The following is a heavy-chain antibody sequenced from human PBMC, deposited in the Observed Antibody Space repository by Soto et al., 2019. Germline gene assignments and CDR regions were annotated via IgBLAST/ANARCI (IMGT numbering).Heavy chain of an antibody. CDR3: ARGSLRWYRSPTYWFDP. V-gene: IGHV4-34*01. J-gene: IGHJ5*02. Sequence: SETLSLTCAVYGGSFSGYYWSWIRQPPGKGLEWIGEINHSGSTNYNPSLKSRVTISVDTSKNQFSLKLSSVTAADTAVYYCARGSLRWYRSPTYWFDPWGQGTMVTVYS. D-gene: IGHD4-17*01. CDR1: GGSFSGYY. CDR2: INHSGST.